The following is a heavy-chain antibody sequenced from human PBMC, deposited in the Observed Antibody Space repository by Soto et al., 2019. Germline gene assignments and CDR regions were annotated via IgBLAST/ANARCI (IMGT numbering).Heavy chain of an antibody. Sequence: QVQLVQSGAEVKKPGSSVKVSCKASGGTFSSYAISWVRQAPGQGLEWMGGIIPIFGTANYAQKFQGRVTITADESTSTADMELSSLRSEDTAVYYCASGLWNERYYYYGMDGWGQGTTVTVSS. J-gene: IGHJ6*02. CDR2: IIPIFGTA. CDR1: GGTFSSYA. V-gene: IGHV1-69*01. D-gene: IGHD1-1*01. CDR3: ASGLWNERYYYYGMDG.